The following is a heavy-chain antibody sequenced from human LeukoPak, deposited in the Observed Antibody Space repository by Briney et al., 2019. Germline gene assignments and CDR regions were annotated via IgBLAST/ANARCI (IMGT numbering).Heavy chain of an antibody. D-gene: IGHD6-19*01. CDR3: ARDRSESGSGWYGHYYYYMDV. CDR2: IRYDGSNK. J-gene: IGHJ6*03. V-gene: IGHV3-30*02. Sequence: GGSLRLSCAASGFTFSNYGMHWVRQAPGKGLEWVTFIRYDGSNKYYADSVKGRFTISRDNSKNTLYLQMNSLRAEDTAVYYCARDRSESGSGWYGHYYYYMDVWGKGTTVTVSS. CDR1: GFTFSNYG.